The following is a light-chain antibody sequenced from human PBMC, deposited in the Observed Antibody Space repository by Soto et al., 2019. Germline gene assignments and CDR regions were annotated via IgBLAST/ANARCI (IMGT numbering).Light chain of an antibody. CDR3: QQYYSTPLA. Sequence: EIVMTQSPATLSVSPGERVSLSCRASQSISNNLAWYQHKPGQAPRLLIHGASSRATGVSARFSGSGSGTEFSLTISSLQAEDVAVYYCQQYYSTPLAFGPGTKVDIK. CDR1: QSISNN. CDR2: GAS. J-gene: IGKJ3*01. V-gene: IGKV3-15*01.